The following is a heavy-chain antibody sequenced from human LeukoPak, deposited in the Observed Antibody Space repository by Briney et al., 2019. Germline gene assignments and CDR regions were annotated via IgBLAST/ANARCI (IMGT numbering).Heavy chain of an antibody. D-gene: IGHD3-16*01. CDR3: ARTDYIWGSYLGY. CDR1: GYTFTGYY. J-gene: IGHJ4*02. V-gene: IGHV1-2*02. Sequence: VASVKVSCKASGYTFTGYYMHWVRQAPGQGLEWMGWINPNSGGTNYAQKFQGRVTMTRDTSISTAYMELSRLRSDDTAVYYCARTDYIWGSYLGYWGQGTLVTVSS. CDR2: INPNSGGT.